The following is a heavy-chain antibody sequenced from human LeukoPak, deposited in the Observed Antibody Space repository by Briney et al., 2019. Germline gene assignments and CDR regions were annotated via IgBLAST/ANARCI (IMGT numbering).Heavy chain of an antibody. D-gene: IGHD3-16*01. Sequence: SCKASGGTFSSYAISWVRQAPGKGLEWVSVINSGGGDTYYAGSVKGRFTISRDNSKSTLYLQMNSLRADDTAVYYCAKDPWGIGPAFVIWGQRTMVTVSS. J-gene: IGHJ3*02. CDR1: GGTFSSYA. CDR3: AKDPWGIGPAFVI. V-gene: IGHV3-23*01. CDR2: INSGGGDT.